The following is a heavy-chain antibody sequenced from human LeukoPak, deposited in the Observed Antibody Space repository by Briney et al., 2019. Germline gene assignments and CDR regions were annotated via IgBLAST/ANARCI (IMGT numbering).Heavy chain of an antibody. CDR1: GFAFNNAY. V-gene: IGHV3-15*01. Sequence: GESLRLSCAASGFAFNNAYISWVRQAPGKGLEWVGRIKSKSDGGTTDYAAPVKGRFTISRDDSKNTLYLQMNSLQTEDTAVYYCATGSTSRHLFDYWGQGTLVTVSS. CDR2: IKSKSDGGTT. J-gene: IGHJ4*02. CDR3: ATGSTSRHLFDY.